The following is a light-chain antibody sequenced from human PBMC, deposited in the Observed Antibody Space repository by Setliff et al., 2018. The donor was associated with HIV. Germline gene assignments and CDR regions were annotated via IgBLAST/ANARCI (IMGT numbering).Light chain of an antibody. CDR2: EVS. Sequence: QSALTHPPSASGSPGQSVTISCTGTSSDIGAYNYVSWYQQHPGKAPKLMIYEVSKRPSGVPDRFSGSKSGNTASLTVSGLQAEDEADYYCSSYAGNNNVVFGGGTK. V-gene: IGLV2-8*01. CDR3: SSYAGNNNVV. CDR1: SSDIGAYNY. J-gene: IGLJ2*01.